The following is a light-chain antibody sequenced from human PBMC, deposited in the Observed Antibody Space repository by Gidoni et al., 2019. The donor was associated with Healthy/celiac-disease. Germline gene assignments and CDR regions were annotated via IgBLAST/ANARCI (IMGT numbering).Light chain of an antibody. CDR2: AAS. J-gene: IGKJ3*01. CDR3: QQSYSTPCT. V-gene: IGKV1-39*01. Sequence: DIQLTQSPSSLSASVGDRVTITCRASQSISSYLNWYQQKPGKAPKLLIYAASSLQSGVPSRLSGSGSGTDLTLAIRSLQPEDFATYYCQQSYSTPCTFGPGTKVDIK. CDR1: QSISSY.